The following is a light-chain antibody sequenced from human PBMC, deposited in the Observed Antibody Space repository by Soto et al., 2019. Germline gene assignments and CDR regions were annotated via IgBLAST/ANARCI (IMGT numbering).Light chain of an antibody. Sequence: QSALTQPASVSGSPGQSITISCTGTSSDVGSYNLVSWYQQHPGKAPKLMIYEGSKRPSGVSSRFSGSKSGNTASLTISGLQAEDDAHYYCFSYAGSSTVVFGGGAKLTVL. CDR3: FSYAGSSTVV. V-gene: IGLV2-23*01. J-gene: IGLJ2*01. CDR2: EGS. CDR1: SSDVGSYNL.